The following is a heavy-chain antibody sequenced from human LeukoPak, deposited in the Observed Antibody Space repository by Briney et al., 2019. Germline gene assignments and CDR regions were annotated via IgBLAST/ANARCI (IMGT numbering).Heavy chain of an antibody. D-gene: IGHD2-15*01. CDR2: ISGSGGST. CDR1: GFTFSSYA. CDR3: ARDFGGHCSGGNCYLGYLDY. Sequence: PGGSLRLSCADSGFTFSSYAMSWVRQAPGKGLEWVSAISGSGGSTYYADSVKGRFTISRDNSKNTLYLQMNSLRAEDTAVYYCARDFGGHCSGGNCYLGYLDYWGQGTLVTVSS. V-gene: IGHV3-23*01. J-gene: IGHJ4*02.